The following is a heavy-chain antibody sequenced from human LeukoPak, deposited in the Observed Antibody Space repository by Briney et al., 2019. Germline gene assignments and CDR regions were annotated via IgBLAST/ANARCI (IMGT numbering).Heavy chain of an antibody. CDR2: IGSAGDT. CDR3: ARAGKGEQWLGDAFDI. V-gene: IGHV3-13*01. Sequence: GSLRLSCAASEFTFSSYDMYSVRQATGKRLEWVSTIGSAGDTYLDSVKGRFTISRDNAKNSLYLQMNSLRAGDTAVYYCARAGKGEQWLGDAFDIWGQGTRVTVSS. CDR1: EFTFSSYD. J-gene: IGHJ3*02. D-gene: IGHD6-19*01.